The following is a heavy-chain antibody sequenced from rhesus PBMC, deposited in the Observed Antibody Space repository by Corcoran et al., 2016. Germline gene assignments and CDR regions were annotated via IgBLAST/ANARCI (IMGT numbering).Heavy chain of an antibody. Sequence: EVQLVESGGGLVQPGGSLRLSCAASGFTFDDYAMSWVRHAPGKGLEWVSRVSWNSVTIYYAESVEGRFTSSRDNAKNSLFLQMDRLRAEDTAVYYCTRDWVAHPFDYWGQGVLVTVSS. CDR2: VSWNSVTI. J-gene: IGHJ4*01. D-gene: IGHD5-24*01. CDR1: GFTFDDYA. V-gene: IGHV3-134*01. CDR3: TRDWVAHPFDY.